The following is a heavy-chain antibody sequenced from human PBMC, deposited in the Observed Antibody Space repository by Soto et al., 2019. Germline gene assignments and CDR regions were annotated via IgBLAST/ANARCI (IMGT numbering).Heavy chain of an antibody. J-gene: IGHJ4*02. V-gene: IGHV3-7*05. CDR1: GFTFNNYW. CDR3: ARYSYTNTWHRPDNDY. Sequence: EVQLVESGGGLVQPGGSLRLSCAASGFTFNNYWMTWVRQAPGKGLEWVANINQDGSDKHYVDSVKGRFTISRDNAKNSLYLQMNSLRAEDTALYYCARYSYTNTWHRPDNDYWGQGTLVTVSS. D-gene: IGHD6-13*01. CDR2: INQDGSDK.